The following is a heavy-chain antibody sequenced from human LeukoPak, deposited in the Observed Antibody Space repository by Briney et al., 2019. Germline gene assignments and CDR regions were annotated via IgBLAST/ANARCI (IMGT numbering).Heavy chain of an antibody. D-gene: IGHD4-17*01. J-gene: IGHJ4*02. CDR1: GFTFSDYY. Sequence: GGSLRLSCAASGFTFSDYYMSWIRQAPGKGLEWVSYISPSDNTIYYADSVKGRFTISRDNSKNSLYLQMSSLRAEDTAVYYCARADGQVDYWGQGTLVTVSS. V-gene: IGHV3-11*01. CDR2: ISPSDNTI. CDR3: ARADGQVDY.